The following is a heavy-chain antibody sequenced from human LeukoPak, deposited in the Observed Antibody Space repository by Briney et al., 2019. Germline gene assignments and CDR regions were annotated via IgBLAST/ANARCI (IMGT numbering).Heavy chain of an antibody. D-gene: IGHD1-14*01. CDR3: ARHPALEEKTGFDI. J-gene: IGHJ3*02. CDR1: GFTFSNYG. Sequence: PGGSLRLSCAASGFTFSNYGMHWVRQAPGKGLEWVSVIWYDGSNKYYADSVKGRFTISRDNSKNTLYLQMNSLRAEDTAVYYFARHPALEEKTGFDIWRQATMVTVCS. V-gene: IGHV3-33*01. CDR2: IWYDGSNK.